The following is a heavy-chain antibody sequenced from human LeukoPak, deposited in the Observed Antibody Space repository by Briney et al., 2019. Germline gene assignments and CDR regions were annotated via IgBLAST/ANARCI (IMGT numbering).Heavy chain of an antibody. CDR3: AKDRGDFP. J-gene: IGHJ5*02. D-gene: IGHD2-21*02. V-gene: IGHV3-53*04. CDR1: GFSFSDTP. Sequence: PGGSLRLSCAVSGFSFSDTPMTWVRQAPGKGLEWVSILYSGGNTYYRDSVKGRFTVSRQNSKNTLYLQMNTLKPEDTAVYYCAKDRGDFPWGQGTLVTVSS. CDR2: LYSGGNT.